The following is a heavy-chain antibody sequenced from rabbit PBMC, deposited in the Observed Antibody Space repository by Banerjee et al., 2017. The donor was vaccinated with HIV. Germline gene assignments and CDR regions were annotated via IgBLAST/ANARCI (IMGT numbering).Heavy chain of an antibody. CDR3: ARGGPSGYGGYGYITEGYRL. CDR2: IYTANGNT. D-gene: IGHD6-1*01. J-gene: IGHJ6*01. CDR1: GFSFSSTYH. V-gene: IGHV1S45*01. Sequence: QEQLVESGGDLVKPGASLTLTCTASGFSFSSTYHMCWVRQAPGKGPEWIACIYTANGNTWYASWAKGRFTISKTSSTTVTLQMTSLTAADTATYFCARGGPSGYGGYGYITEGYRLWGPGTLVTVS.